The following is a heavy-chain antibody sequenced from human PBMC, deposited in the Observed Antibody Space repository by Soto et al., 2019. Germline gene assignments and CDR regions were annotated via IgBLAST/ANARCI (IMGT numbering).Heavy chain of an antibody. Sequence: QVQLVESGGGVVQPGRSLRLSCAASGFTFSSYGMHWVRQAPGKGLEWVAVIYSGGSTYYADSVKGRFTISRHNSKNTLYLQMNSLRAEDTAVYYCARDRGYYGGMDVWGQGTTVTVSS. J-gene: IGHJ6*02. CDR1: GFTFSSYG. D-gene: IGHD3-10*01. CDR3: ARDRGYYGGMDV. V-gene: IGHV3-NL1*01. CDR2: IYSGGST.